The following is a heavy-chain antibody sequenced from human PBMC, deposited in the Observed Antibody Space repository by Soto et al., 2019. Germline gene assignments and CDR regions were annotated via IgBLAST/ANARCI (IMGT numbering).Heavy chain of an antibody. CDR1: GFTFSSYG. D-gene: IGHD5-18*01. J-gene: IGHJ6*02. CDR3: ARAGYSYGDGMDV. CDR2: IWYDGSNK. V-gene: IGHV3-33*01. Sequence: GGSLRLSCAASGFTFSSYGMHWVRQAPGKGLEWVAVIWYDGSNKYYADSVKGRFTISRDNSKNTLYLQMNSLRAEDTAVYYCARAGYSYGDGMDVWGQGTTVTVSS.